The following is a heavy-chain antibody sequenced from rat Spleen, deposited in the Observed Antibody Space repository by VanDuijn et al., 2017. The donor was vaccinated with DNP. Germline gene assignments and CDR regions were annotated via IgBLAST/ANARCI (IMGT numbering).Heavy chain of an antibody. V-gene: IGHV5-29*01. Sequence: EVQLVESGGGLVQPGRSLKLSCAASGFTFSNYGMAWVRQAPTKGLEWVATISYDGSSTYYRDSVTGRFTISRDNAKSTLYLQMDSLRSEDTATYYCARRSRAPDYWGQGVMVTVSS. CDR3: ARRSRAPDY. D-gene: IGHD1-12*01. J-gene: IGHJ2*01. CDR2: ISYDGSST. CDR1: GFTFSNYG.